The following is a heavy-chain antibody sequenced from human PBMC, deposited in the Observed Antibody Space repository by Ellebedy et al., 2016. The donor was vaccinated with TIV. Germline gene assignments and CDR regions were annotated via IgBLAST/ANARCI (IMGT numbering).Heavy chain of an antibody. J-gene: IGHJ4*02. CDR3: ARAANTARYYFDY. CDR1: GGSISSGGNY. D-gene: IGHD5-18*01. Sequence: SETLSLTXTVSGGSISSGGNYWSWIRQLPGQGLEWIGYIYSSGSTYYNPSLSSRLTISVDTSKNQFSLKLTSVTAADTAVYYWARAANTARYYFDYWGQGTLAPVSS. CDR2: IYSSGST. V-gene: IGHV4-31*03.